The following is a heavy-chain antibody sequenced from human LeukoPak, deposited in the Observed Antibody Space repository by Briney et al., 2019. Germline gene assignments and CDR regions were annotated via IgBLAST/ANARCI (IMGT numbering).Heavy chain of an antibody. Sequence: PGGSLRLSCAASGFTFSSYNMNWVRQAPGKGLEWVSYITSSSSTIYYADSVKGRFTISRDNSKNTLYLQMNSLRAEDTAVYYCAKGYYYDSSGYYYAAFDIWGRGTMVTVSS. CDR3: AKGYYYDSSGYYYAAFDI. D-gene: IGHD3-22*01. V-gene: IGHV3-48*01. CDR2: ITSSSSTI. CDR1: GFTFSSYN. J-gene: IGHJ3*02.